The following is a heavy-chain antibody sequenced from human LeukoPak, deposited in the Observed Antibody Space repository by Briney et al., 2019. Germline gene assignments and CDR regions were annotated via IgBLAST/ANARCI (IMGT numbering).Heavy chain of an antibody. D-gene: IGHD6-13*01. CDR2: IIPMFGTP. Sequence: SVKVSCKASGGTFSSYAINWVRQAPGQGLEWMGGIIPMFGTPNYAQKFQGRVTISTDESTSTAYMELSSLRSEDTAVYYCVRVVTTGSGWYHFDNWGLGTLVTVSS. CDR1: GGTFSSYA. J-gene: IGHJ4*02. V-gene: IGHV1-69*05. CDR3: VRVVTTGSGWYHFDN.